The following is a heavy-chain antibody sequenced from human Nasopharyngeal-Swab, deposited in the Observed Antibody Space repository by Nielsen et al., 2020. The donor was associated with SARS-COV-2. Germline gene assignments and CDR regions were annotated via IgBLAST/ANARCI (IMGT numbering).Heavy chain of an antibody. D-gene: IGHD4/OR15-4a*01. J-gene: IGHJ3*02. CDR2: ISAYNGNT. CDR1: GYTFTSYG. CDR3: ARDQHGVLSSAFDI. V-gene: IGHV1-18*04. Sequence: ASVKVSCKASGYTFTSYGISWVRQAPGQGLEWMGWISAYNGNTNYAQKLQGRVTMTTDTSTSTAYMELRSLRSDDTAVYYCARDQHGVLSSAFDIWGQGTMVTVSS.